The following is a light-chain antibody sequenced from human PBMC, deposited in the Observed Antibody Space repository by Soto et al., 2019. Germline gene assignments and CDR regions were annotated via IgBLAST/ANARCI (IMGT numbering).Light chain of an antibody. CDR3: QQYYGTPLT. Sequence: DIVMTQSPDSLAVSLGERATINCKSSQSILFNSNNKNYLAWYKQKPGQPPKLLIYWASTRESGVPDRFGGSGSGTDFTLTISSLQAEDVAVYYCQQYYGTPLTFGGGTKVEIK. CDR1: QSILFNSNNKNY. J-gene: IGKJ4*01. V-gene: IGKV4-1*01. CDR2: WAS.